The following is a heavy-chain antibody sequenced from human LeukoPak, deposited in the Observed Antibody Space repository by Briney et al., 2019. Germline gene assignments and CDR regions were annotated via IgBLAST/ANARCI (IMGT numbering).Heavy chain of an antibody. D-gene: IGHD6-19*01. CDR3: ARSPPGSGRRSFDY. J-gene: IGHJ4*02. Sequence: PSETLSLTCTLSGGSIISSNHYWAWLRQPPGKGLESIGIIYYSGSTYYNPSLQSRLTISVDTSKNQFSLKLSSVTAADTAVYYCARSPPGSGRRSFDYWGQGTLVTVSS. CDR1: GGSIISSNHY. V-gene: IGHV4-39*07. CDR2: IYYSGST.